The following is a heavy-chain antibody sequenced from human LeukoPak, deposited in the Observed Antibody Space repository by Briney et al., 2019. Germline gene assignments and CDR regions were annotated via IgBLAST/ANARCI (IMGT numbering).Heavy chain of an antibody. V-gene: IGHV1-18*01. CDR2: ISAYNGNT. CDR1: GYTFTSYG. J-gene: IGHJ4*02. Sequence: ASVKVSCKASGYTFTSYGISWARQAPGQGLEWMGWISAYNGNTNYAQKLQGRVTMTTDTSTSTAYMELRSLRSDDTAVYYCARDYYDSSGYYLGSIYYFDYWGQGTLVTVSS. D-gene: IGHD3-22*01. CDR3: ARDYYDSSGYYLGSIYYFDY.